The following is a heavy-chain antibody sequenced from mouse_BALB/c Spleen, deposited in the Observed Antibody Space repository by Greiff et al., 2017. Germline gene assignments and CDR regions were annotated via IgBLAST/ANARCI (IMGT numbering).Heavy chain of an antibody. D-gene: IGHD1-1*02. CDR1: GFTFSSYG. CDR2: ISSGGSYT. J-gene: IGHJ1*01. CDR3: ARQTGGWYFDV. Sequence: EVKLMESGGDLVKPGGSLKLSCAASGFTFSSYGMSWVRQTPDKRLEWVATISSGGSYTYYPDSVKGRFTISRDNAKNTLYLQMSSLKSEDTAMYYCARQTGGWYFDVWGAGTTVTVSS. V-gene: IGHV5-6*01.